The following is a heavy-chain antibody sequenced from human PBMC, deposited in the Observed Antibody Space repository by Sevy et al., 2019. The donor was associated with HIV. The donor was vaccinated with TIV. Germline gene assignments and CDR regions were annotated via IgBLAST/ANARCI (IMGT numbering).Heavy chain of an antibody. Sequence: GGSLRLSCAGSGFNFDDYVMSWVRQAPGKGLEWVSGINWNGGSTGFADSVKGRFTISRDNAKNSLYLKMNSLRAEDTALYYCARERVERYTSSYNYSSAMDVWGQGTTVTVSS. D-gene: IGHD5-18*01. J-gene: IGHJ6*02. CDR3: ARERVERYTSSYNYSSAMDV. V-gene: IGHV3-20*04. CDR1: GFNFDDYV. CDR2: INWNGGST.